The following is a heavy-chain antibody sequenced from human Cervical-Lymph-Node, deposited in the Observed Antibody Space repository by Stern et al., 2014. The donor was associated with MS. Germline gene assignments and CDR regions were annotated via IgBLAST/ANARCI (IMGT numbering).Heavy chain of an antibody. CDR1: GDSITGDKW. V-gene: IGHV4-4*02. CDR3: ARVRDTGYCALDY. CDR2: IYSVGDT. Sequence: QVQLQESGPGLVKPSETLSLTCDVSGDSITGDKWWTWVRQPPGKGLEWIGEIYSVGDTNYSPSLKSRVIISLDKSKNQLSLKLTSVTAADTAIYYCARVRDTGYCALDYWGQGTLVTVSS. D-gene: IGHD3-9*01. J-gene: IGHJ4*02.